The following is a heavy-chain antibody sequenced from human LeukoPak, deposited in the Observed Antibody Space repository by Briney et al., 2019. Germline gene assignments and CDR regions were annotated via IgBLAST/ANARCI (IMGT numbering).Heavy chain of an antibody. V-gene: IGHV3-7*01. CDR3: ARHESGIFAF. CDR2: IKQDGSEK. Sequence: GGSLRLSCVASGLTFSSYWMSWVRQAPGKGLEWVANIKQDGSEKYYVDSVKGRFTISRDNAKNSLFLQMNSPRAEDTAVYYCARHESGIFAFWGQGTMVTVSS. J-gene: IGHJ3*01. CDR1: GLTFSSYW. D-gene: IGHD3-10*01.